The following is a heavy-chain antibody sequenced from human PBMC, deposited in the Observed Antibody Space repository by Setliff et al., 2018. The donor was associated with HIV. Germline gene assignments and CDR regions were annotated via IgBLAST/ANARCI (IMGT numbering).Heavy chain of an antibody. CDR1: GYTFTNYY. Sequence: ASVKVSCKASGYTFTNYYMHWVRQAPGQGLEWMGWINPNSGGTNYAQKFQGRVTMTRDTSISTAYLELSGLTSDDTAIYYCARDRAYCSSGSCYRPLVYYFYYMDVWGTGTT. V-gene: IGHV1-2*02. D-gene: IGHD2-15*01. J-gene: IGHJ6*03. CDR3: ARDRAYCSSGSCYRPLVYYFYYMDV. CDR2: INPNSGGT.